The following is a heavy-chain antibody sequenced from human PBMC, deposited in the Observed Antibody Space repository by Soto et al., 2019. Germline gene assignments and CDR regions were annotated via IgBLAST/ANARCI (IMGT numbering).Heavy chain of an antibody. CDR2: IIPIFGTA. Sequence: SVKVSCKASGGTFSSYAISWVRQAPGQGLEWMGGIIPIFGTANYAQKFQGRVTITADESTSTAYMELSSLRSEDTAVYYCARAPLGIIVAPVYWGQGTLVTVSS. V-gene: IGHV1-69*13. J-gene: IGHJ4*02. CDR1: GGTFSSYA. CDR3: ARAPLGIIVAPVY. D-gene: IGHD3-22*01.